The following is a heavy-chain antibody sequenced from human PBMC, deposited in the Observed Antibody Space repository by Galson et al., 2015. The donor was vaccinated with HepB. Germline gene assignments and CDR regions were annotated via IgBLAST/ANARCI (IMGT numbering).Heavy chain of an antibody. CDR3: ARDCSGSYSGGVWCHAFDI. CDR2: ISSSSRYI. J-gene: IGHJ3*02. CDR1: GFTFSSYS. D-gene: IGHD1-26*01. Sequence: SLRLSCAASGFTFSSYSMNWVRQAPGKGLEWVSSISSSSRYIYYADSLKGRFTISRDNAKNSLYLQLNSLRAEDTAVYYCARDCSGSYSGGVWCHAFDIWGQGTLVTVSS. V-gene: IGHV3-21*01.